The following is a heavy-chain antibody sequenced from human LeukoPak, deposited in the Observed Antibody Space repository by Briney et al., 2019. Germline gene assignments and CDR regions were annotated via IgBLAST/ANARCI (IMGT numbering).Heavy chain of an antibody. V-gene: IGHV1-46*01. D-gene: IGHD2-2*01. CDR1: GYTFTSYG. Sequence: ASVKVSCKASGYTFTSYGISWVRQAPGQGLEWMGIINPSGGSTSYAQKFQGRVTMTRDTSTSTVYMELSSLRSEDTAVYYCAISGYCSSTSCSYYYGMDVWGQGTTVTVSS. J-gene: IGHJ6*02. CDR2: INPSGGST. CDR3: AISGYCSSTSCSYYYGMDV.